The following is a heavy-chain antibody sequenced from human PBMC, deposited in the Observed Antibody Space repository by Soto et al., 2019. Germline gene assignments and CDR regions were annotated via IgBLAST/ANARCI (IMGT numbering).Heavy chain of an antibody. Sequence: SETLSLTCTVSGGSISSSSYYWGLIRQPPGKGLEWIGSIYYSGSTYYNPSLKSRVTISVDTSKNQFSLKLSSVTAADTAVYYCATQTDTAMVVGMDVWGQGTTVTVSS. V-gene: IGHV4-39*01. CDR3: ATQTDTAMVVGMDV. J-gene: IGHJ6*02. CDR2: IYYSGST. CDR1: GGSISSSSYY. D-gene: IGHD5-18*01.